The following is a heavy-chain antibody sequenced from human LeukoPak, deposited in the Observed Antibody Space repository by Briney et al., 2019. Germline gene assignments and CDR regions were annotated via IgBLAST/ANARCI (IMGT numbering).Heavy chain of an antibody. CDR1: GYSFTNYW. Sequence: GESLKTSCKGSGYSFTNYWINWVRQMPGKGLEWMGNIDPSDSYTNYSPSFQGHVTISADKSISTAYLQWSSLKASDTAMYYCARPRGSDYWGQGTLVTVSS. V-gene: IGHV5-10-1*01. CDR2: IDPSDSYT. J-gene: IGHJ4*02. CDR3: ARPRGSDY.